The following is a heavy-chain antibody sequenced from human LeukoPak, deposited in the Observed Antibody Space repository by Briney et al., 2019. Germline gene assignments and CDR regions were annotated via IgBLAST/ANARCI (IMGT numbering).Heavy chain of an antibody. CDR2: INCNGGST. Sequence: GRTLTLSCAASGFTFDGYDMSWVRHPQRQGLEWDSGINCNGGSTAYADPVQGRFTIFTVNANTSLYLQMISLRTAEQTSYYYARGRYFQGWSDPWGQATLVTVPS. J-gene: IGHJ5*02. D-gene: IGHD1-14*01. V-gene: IGHV3-20*04. CDR3: ARGRYFQGWSDP. CDR1: GFTFDGYD.